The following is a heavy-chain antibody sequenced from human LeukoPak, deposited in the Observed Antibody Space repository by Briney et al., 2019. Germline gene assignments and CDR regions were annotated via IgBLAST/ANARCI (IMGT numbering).Heavy chain of an antibody. V-gene: IGHV3-23*01. D-gene: IGHD3-10*01. CDR3: AKEITMVRGVKPNWFDP. Sequence: GGSLRLSCAASGFTFSSYVMSWVRQAPGKGLEWVSAISGSGGSTYYADSVKGRFTISRDNSKNTLYLQMNSLRAEDTAVYYCAKEITMVRGVKPNWFDPWGQGTLVTVSS. CDR1: GFTFSSYV. CDR2: ISGSGGST. J-gene: IGHJ5*02.